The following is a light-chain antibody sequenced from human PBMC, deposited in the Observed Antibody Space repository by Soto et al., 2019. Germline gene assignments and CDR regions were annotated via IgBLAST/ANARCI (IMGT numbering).Light chain of an antibody. V-gene: IGKV1-5*03. CDR2: KAS. CDR1: HSISTW. CDR3: QHYNSYPWT. J-gene: IGKJ1*01. Sequence: DIQMTQSPSTLSASVGDRVTITCRASHSISTWLAWYQQKAGKAPKLLIYKASSLESGVPSRFSGSGSGTEFTLTISSLQPDDFATYYCQHYNSYPWTLGQGTKVDIK.